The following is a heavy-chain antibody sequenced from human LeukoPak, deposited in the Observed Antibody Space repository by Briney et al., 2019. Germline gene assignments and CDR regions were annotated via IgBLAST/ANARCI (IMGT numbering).Heavy chain of an antibody. CDR2: IYYSGST. J-gene: IGHJ4*02. Sequence: SETLSLTCTVSGGSISGYYWSWIRQPPGKGLEWIGYIYYSGSTNYNPSLKSRVTISVDTSKNQFSLKLSSVTAADTAVYYCARVAPVLRFLEWLPGGNYFDYWGQGTLVTVSS. V-gene: IGHV4-59*01. D-gene: IGHD3-3*01. CDR1: GGSISGYY. CDR3: ARVAPVLRFLEWLPGGNYFDY.